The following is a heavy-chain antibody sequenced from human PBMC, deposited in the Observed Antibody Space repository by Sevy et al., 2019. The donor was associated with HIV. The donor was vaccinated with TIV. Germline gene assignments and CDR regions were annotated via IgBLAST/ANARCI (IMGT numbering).Heavy chain of an antibody. CDR3: ARESIAAAGTDVGYYYYMDV. Sequence: SETLSLTCTVSGGSISSYYWSWIRHPPGKGLEWIGYIYYSGSTNYNPSLKSRVTISVDTSKNQFSLKLSSVTAADTAVYYCARESIAAAGTDVGYYYYMDVWGKGTTVTVSS. D-gene: IGHD6-13*01. CDR2: IYYSGST. V-gene: IGHV4-59*01. CDR1: GGSISSYY. J-gene: IGHJ6*03.